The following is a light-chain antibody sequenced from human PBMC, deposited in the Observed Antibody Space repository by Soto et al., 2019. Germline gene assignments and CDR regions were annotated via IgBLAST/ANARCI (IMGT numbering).Light chain of an antibody. CDR3: KHYNSHSYYT. CDR2: LAS. Sequence: DIQLTQFPSTLSASVGDAVTITCRASQSIQPFLAWYQQKPGKAPKLLIYLASRLESGVASRFSGSGSGTEFGTEFTLTITNLQPDDFAPYFCKHYNSHSYYTFGQGTKLEVK. V-gene: IGKV1-5*03. CDR1: QSIQPF. J-gene: IGKJ2*01.